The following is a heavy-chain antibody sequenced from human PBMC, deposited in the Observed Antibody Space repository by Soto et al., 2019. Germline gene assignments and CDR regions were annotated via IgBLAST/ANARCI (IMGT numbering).Heavy chain of an antibody. V-gene: IGHV2-5*02. CDR3: AHRRTLQALKSIDPYDY. CDR1: GFSVSSTGES. J-gene: IGHJ4*02. CDR2: IYWDDDK. Sequence: QITLKESGPTLVKPTQTLTLTCTFSGFSVSSTGESVGWIRQPPGRALEWLALIYWDDDKRYNPSLKTRLAISKDTSRNQVLLIMTNMDPVDTATYYCAHRRTLQALKSIDPYDYWGQGTVVIVSS.